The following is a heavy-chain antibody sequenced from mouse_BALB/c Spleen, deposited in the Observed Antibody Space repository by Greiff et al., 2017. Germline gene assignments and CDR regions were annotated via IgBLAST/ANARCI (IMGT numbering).Heavy chain of an antibody. J-gene: IGHJ1*01. V-gene: IGHV14-3*02. CDR3: ASSRVRRDWYFDD. D-gene: IGHD2-14*01. Sequence: EVQLQQSGAELVKPGASVKLSCTASGFNIKDTYMHWVKQRPEQGLEWIGRIDPANGNTKYDPKFQGKATITADTSSNTAYLQLSSLTSEDTAVYSSASSRVRRDWYFDDWGAGTTVTVSS. CDR2: IDPANGNT. CDR1: GFNIKDTY.